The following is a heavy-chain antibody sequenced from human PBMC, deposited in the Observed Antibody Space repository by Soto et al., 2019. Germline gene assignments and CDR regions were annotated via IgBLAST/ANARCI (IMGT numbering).Heavy chain of an antibody. J-gene: IGHJ4*02. CDR1: GGSISSYY. V-gene: IGHV4-59*08. CDR2: IYYSGST. Sequence: SETLSLTCTVSGGSISSYYWSWIRQPPGKGLEWIGYIYYSGSTNYNPSLKSRVTISVDTSKNQFSLKLSSVTAADTAVYYCARHRAVAGPFDDWGQGTLVTVSS. D-gene: IGHD6-19*01. CDR3: ARHRAVAGPFDD.